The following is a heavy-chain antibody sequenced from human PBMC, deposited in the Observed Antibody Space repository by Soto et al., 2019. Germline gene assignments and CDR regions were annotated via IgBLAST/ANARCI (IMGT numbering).Heavy chain of an antibody. D-gene: IGHD3-16*02. CDR1: GGSISSYY. V-gene: IGHV4-59*01. CDR2: IYYSGST. J-gene: IGHJ4*02. Sequence: SETLSLTCTVSGGSISSYYWSWIRQPPGKGLEWVGYIYYSGSTNYNPSLKSRVTISVDTSKNQFSLKLSSVTAADTAVYYCARSIGDYFDYWGQGTLVTVSS. CDR3: ARSIGDYFDY.